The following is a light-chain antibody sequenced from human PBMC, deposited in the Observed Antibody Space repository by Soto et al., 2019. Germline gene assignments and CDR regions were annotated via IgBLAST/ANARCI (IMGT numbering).Light chain of an antibody. V-gene: IGKV1-39*01. CDR3: QQSFRTPFT. CDR1: QSISSY. Sequence: DLQMTQSPSSLSASVGDRVNVTCRASQSISSYLNWYQQNSGKAPKLLIYVASTLRTGVPSRFSGSGSGTDFTLTISPLQPEDFATYYCQQSFRTPFTFGQGTKLEIK. CDR2: VAS. J-gene: IGKJ2*01.